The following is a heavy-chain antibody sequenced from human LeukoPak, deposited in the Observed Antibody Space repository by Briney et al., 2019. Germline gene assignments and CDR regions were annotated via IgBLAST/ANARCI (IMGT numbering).Heavy chain of an antibody. CDR2: INSASNFI. V-gene: IGHV3-21*01. CDR3: ARDSPYYFDSSGDYVSDY. J-gene: IGHJ4*02. CDR1: GFTFSSYA. Sequence: AGGSLRLSCAASGFTFSSYAMSWVRQAPGKGLEWVSSINSASNFIYYADSVKGRFTISRDNAKNSLYLQMSSLKVEDTAVYYCARDSPYYFDSSGDYVSDYWGQGALVTVSS. D-gene: IGHD3-22*01.